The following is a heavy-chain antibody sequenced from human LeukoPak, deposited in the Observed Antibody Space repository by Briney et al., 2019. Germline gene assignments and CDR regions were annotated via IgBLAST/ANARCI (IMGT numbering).Heavy chain of an antibody. CDR2: IYYSGST. CDR3: ARAFIDDAFDI. J-gene: IGHJ3*02. Sequence: ETLSLTCTVSGGSISSSSYYWGWIRQPPGKGLEWIGSIYYSGSTYYNPSLKSRVTISVDTSKNQFSLKLSSVTAADTAVYYCARAFIDDAFDIWGQGTMVTVSS. CDR1: GGSISSSSYY. D-gene: IGHD2-15*01. V-gene: IGHV4-39*07.